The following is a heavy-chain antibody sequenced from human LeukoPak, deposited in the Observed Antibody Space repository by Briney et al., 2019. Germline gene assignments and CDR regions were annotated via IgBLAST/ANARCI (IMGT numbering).Heavy chain of an antibody. CDR1: GFTFSSYS. CDR2: ISSSSSNI. V-gene: IGHV3-21*01. D-gene: IGHD3-3*01. CDR3: ARDGSEYAYDFWSGYKVVSWFDP. J-gene: IGHJ5*02. Sequence: GGSLRLSCAASGFTFSSYSMNWVRQAPGKGLEWVSYISSSSSNIYYADSVKGGFTISRENDKNSLYMQMNRLRAEDTDVYYCARDGSEYAYDFWSGYKVVSWFDPWGQGTLVTVSS.